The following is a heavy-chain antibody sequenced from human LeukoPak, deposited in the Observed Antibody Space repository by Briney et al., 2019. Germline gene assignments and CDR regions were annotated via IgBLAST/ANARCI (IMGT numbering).Heavy chain of an antibody. V-gene: IGHV1-69*13. CDR1: GGTFSSYA. CDR3: ARDRDPIQLWSPGGMDV. Sequence: VASVKVSCKASGGTFSSYAISWVRQAPGQGLEWMGGIIPIFGTANYAQKFQGRVTITADESTSTAYMELSSLRSEDTAVYYCARDRDPIQLWSPGGMDVWGQGTTVTVSS. D-gene: IGHD5-18*01. CDR2: IIPIFGTA. J-gene: IGHJ6*02.